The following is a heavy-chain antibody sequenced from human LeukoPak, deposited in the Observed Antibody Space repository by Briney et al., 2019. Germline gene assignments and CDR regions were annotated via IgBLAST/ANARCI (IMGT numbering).Heavy chain of an antibody. D-gene: IGHD3-3*01. V-gene: IGHV3-7*01. CDR2: IKQDGSEK. CDR1: GFTFSSYW. Sequence: GGSLRLSCAASGFTFSSYWMSWVRQAPGRGLEWVANIKQDGSEKYYVDSVKGRFTISRDNAKNSLYLQMNSLRAEDTAVYYCARTQTYYDFWSGPSDPYFDYWGQGTLVTVSS. J-gene: IGHJ4*02. CDR3: ARTQTYYDFWSGPSDPYFDY.